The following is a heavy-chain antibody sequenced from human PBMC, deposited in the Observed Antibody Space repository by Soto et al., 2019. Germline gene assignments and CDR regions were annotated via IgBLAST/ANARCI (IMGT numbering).Heavy chain of an antibody. CDR3: AHGRITGTILAFDY. Sequence: QITLKESGPTLVKPTQTLTLTCTFSGFSLSTSGVGVGWIRQPPGKTLEWLALIYWDDDKRYSPSLKSRLTITKDTSKNQVVLTMTNMDPVDTATYYCAHGRITGTILAFDYWGQETLVTVSS. D-gene: IGHD1-7*01. J-gene: IGHJ4*02. CDR2: IYWDDDK. CDR1: GFSLSTSGVG. V-gene: IGHV2-5*02.